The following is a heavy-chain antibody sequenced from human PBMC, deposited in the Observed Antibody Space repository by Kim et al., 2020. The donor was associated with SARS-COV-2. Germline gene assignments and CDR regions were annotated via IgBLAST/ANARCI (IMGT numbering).Heavy chain of an antibody. CDR3: AREGAAAPTDY. J-gene: IGHJ4*02. V-gene: IGHV1-8*01. D-gene: IGHD6-13*01. Sequence: GYAKMFKGRVTMTRNTSISTAYMELRSVRSEDTAVYYGAREGAAAPTDYWGQGTLVTVSS.